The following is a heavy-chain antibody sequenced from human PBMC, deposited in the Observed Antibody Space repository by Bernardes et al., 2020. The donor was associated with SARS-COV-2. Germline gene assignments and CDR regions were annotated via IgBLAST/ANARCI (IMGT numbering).Heavy chain of an antibody. V-gene: IGHV3-7*01. CDR3: ARDSAVAGSYYYYYGMDA. D-gene: IGHD6-19*01. J-gene: IGHJ6*02. CDR2: IKQDGREK. CDR1: GFTFSSYW. Sequence: GGSLRLSCAASGFTFSSYWMSWVRQAPGKGLEWVANIKQDGREKYYVDSVKGRFTISRDNAKNSLYLQMNSLRAEDTAVYYCARDSAVAGSYYYYYGMDAWGQGTTVTVSS.